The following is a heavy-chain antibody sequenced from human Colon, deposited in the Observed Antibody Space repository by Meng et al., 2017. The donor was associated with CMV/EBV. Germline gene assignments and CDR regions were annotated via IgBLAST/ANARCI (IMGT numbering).Heavy chain of an antibody. CDR1: GFTFSSYS. CDR2: ISSSSSYI. Sequence: GESLKISCAASGFTFSSYSMNWVRQAPGKGLEWVSSISSSSSYIYYADSGKGRFTISRDNAKNTLYLQVNSLRAEDTAVYFCATSMAGTRFGMDVWGQGTTVTVSS. V-gene: IGHV3-21*04. CDR3: ATSMAGTRFGMDV. D-gene: IGHD6-19*01. J-gene: IGHJ6*02.